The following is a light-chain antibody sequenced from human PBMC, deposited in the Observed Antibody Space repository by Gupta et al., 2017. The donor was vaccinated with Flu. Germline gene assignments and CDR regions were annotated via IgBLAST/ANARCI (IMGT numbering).Light chain of an antibody. CDR3: AGWDASMNGHYV. CDR2: GNS. CDR1: SSNIGSNP. J-gene: IGLJ1*01. Sequence: QSVLAQPPSASETPGQRVTISCSGSSSNIGSNPVNWYQQVPGTAPKLLIDGNSQRPSGVPDRFSGYTSCTSASLVTSGRQSEDEADDYWAGWDASMNGHYVFGTGTEVTVL. V-gene: IGLV1-44*01.